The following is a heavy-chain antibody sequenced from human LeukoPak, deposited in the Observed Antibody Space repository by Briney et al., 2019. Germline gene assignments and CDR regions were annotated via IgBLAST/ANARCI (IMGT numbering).Heavy chain of an antibody. CDR1: GFTFSSYS. CDR3: ARHGGYSYGYFDY. CDR2: ISYDGSNK. D-gene: IGHD5-18*01. J-gene: IGHJ4*02. V-gene: IGHV3-30*03. Sequence: GGSLRLSCAASGFTFSSYSMNWVRQAPGKGLEWVAVISYDGSNKYYADSVKGRFTISRDNAKNSLYLQMNSLRAEDTAVYYCARHGGYSYGYFDYWGQGTLVTVSS.